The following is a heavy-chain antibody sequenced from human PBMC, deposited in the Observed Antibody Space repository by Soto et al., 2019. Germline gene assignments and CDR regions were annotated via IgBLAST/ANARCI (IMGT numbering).Heavy chain of an antibody. CDR3: ARASTTVTTLDY. CDR2: IYHSGST. J-gene: IGHJ4*02. V-gene: IGHV4-59*12. Sequence: DTSSLTCTVSSVFTSSEDRILFRQPPGKGLEWIGFIYHSGSTYYNPSLKSRVTISVDRSKNQFSLKLSSVTAADTAVYYCARASTTVTTLDYWGQGTLVTVSS. CDR1: SVFTSSED. D-gene: IGHD4-17*01.